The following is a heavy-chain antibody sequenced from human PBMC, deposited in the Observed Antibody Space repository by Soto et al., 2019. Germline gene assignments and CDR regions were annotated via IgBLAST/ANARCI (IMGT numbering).Heavy chain of an antibody. CDR2: ISAYNGNT. D-gene: IGHD2-2*01. CDR1: GYTFTSYG. V-gene: IGHV1-18*01. J-gene: IGHJ6*03. CDR3: AREQETYCSSTSCYGDYMDV. Sequence: GASVKVSFKASGYTFTSYGISWVRQAPGQGLEWMGWISAYNGNTNYAQKLQGRVTMTTDTSTSTAYMELRSLRSDDTAVYYCAREQETYCSSTSCYGDYMDVWGKGTTVTVSS.